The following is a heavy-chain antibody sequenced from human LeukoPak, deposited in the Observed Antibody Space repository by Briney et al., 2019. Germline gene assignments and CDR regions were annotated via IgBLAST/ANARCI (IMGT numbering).Heavy chain of an antibody. CDR2: INPRGST. CDR1: GGSFSGYY. CDR3: ARGIVVVPAAGSDAFDI. J-gene: IGHJ3*02. D-gene: IGHD2-2*01. V-gene: IGHV4-34*01. Sequence: SETLSLSCGVYGGSFSGYYWSWIRQPPGKGLEWIGEINPRGSTNYNPSLKSRVTISVDTSKNQSSLKLSSVTAADTAVYYCARGIVVVPAAGSDAFDIWGQGTMVTVSS.